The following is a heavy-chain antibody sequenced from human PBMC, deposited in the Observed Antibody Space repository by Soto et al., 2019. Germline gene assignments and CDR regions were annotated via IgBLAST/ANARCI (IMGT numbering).Heavy chain of an antibody. V-gene: IGHV3-21*01. CDR1: GFTFSSYS. CDR2: ISSSSSYI. J-gene: IGHJ4*02. D-gene: IGHD3-16*01. Sequence: EVQLVESGGGLVKPGGSLRLSCAASGFTFSSYSMNWVRQAPGKGLEWVSSISSSSSYIYYADSVKGRFTISRDNDKNSLYLQMTSLRAEDTAVYYCARAMGLGQGDYWGQGTLVTVSS. CDR3: ARAMGLGQGDY.